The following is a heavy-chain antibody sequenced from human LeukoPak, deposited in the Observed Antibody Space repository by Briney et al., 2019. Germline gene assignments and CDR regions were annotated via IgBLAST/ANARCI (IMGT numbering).Heavy chain of an antibody. D-gene: IGHD3-10*01. Sequence: SVKVSCKASGGTFSSYAISWVRQAPGQGLEWMGGIIPIFGTANYAQKFQGRVTITTDESTSTAYMELSSLRSEDTAVYYCAIPGDYYGSGSYYHDNDYWGQGTLVTVSS. CDR2: IIPIFGTA. J-gene: IGHJ4*02. CDR3: AIPGDYYGSGSYYHDNDY. V-gene: IGHV1-69*05. CDR1: GGTFSSYA.